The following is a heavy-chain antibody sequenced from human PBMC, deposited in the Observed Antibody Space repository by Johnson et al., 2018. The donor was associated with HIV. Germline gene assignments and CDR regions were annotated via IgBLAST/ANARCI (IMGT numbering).Heavy chain of an antibody. J-gene: IGHJ3*02. Sequence: VQLVESGGGLVKPGGSLRLSCAASGFTFSNAWMSWVRQTPGKGLEWVAGINWNGGSTGYADSVKGRFTISRDNAKKSLCLQMNSLRAEDTAVYYCAKDARTRWELEPDAFDIWGQGTMVTVSS. CDR2: INWNGGST. CDR1: GFTFSNAW. CDR3: AKDARTRWELEPDAFDI. D-gene: IGHD1-26*01. V-gene: IGHV3-20*04.